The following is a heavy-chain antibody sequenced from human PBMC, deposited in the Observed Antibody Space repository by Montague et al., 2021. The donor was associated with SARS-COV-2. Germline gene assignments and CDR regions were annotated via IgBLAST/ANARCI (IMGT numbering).Heavy chain of an antibody. CDR2: IDWDDDK. V-gene: IGHV2-70*11. Sequence: PALVKPTQTLTLTCTFSGFSLSTSGMCVSWIRRPPGKALEWLARIDWDDDKYYNTSLKTRLAISKGTSKNQVVLTMTNMDPVDTATYYCARDYIAAAGIYYYYGMDVWGQGTTVTVSS. CDR1: GFSLSTSGMC. CDR3: ARDYIAAAGIYYYYGMDV. J-gene: IGHJ6*02. D-gene: IGHD6-13*01.